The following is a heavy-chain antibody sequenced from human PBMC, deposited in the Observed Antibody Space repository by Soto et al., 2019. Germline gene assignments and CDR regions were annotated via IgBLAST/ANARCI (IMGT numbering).Heavy chain of an antibody. CDR1: GFTFSSFG. CDR3: AKDPYSGTSVKRWLFHVGFDC. D-gene: IGHD5-12*01. Sequence: QVQLVESGGGVVQPGKSLRLSCAASGFTFSSFGMHWVRQAPGKGLEWVAVISYDGSTTVYADSVKGRFTVSRDNSNNTLFLHMDILRPEDTSMYYCAKDPYSGTSVKRWLFHVGFDCWGQGSLVTVSS. CDR2: ISYDGSTT. J-gene: IGHJ4*02. V-gene: IGHV3-30*18.